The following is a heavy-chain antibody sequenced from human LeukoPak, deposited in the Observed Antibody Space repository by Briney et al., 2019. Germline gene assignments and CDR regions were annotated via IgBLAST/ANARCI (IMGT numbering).Heavy chain of an antibody. J-gene: IGHJ3*02. V-gene: IGHV3-7*01. CDR1: GFTFSSYW. CDR3: ARDVYCGGDCYTSDAFDI. CDR2: IKQDGSEK. Sequence: GGSLRLSCAASGFTFSSYWMSWVRQAPGKGLEWVANIKQDGSEKYYVDSVKGRSTISRDNAKNSLYLQMNSLRAEDTAVYYCARDVYCGGDCYTSDAFDIWGQGTMVTVSS. D-gene: IGHD2-21*01.